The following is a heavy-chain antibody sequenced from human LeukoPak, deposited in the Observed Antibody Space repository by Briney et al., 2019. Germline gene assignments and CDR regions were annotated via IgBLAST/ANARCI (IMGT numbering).Heavy chain of an antibody. Sequence: ASVKVSCKASGYTFTSYDISWVRQAPGQGLEWMGGIIPIFGTANYAQKFQGRVTITADESTSTAYMELSSLRSEDTAVYYCARPRKSSSIEAFDIWGQGTMVTVSS. CDR1: GYTFTSYD. V-gene: IGHV1-69*13. CDR3: ARPRKSSSIEAFDI. J-gene: IGHJ3*02. CDR2: IIPIFGTA. D-gene: IGHD2-2*01.